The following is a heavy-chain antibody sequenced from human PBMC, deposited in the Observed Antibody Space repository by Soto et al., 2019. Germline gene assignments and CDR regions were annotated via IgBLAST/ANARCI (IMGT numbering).Heavy chain of an antibody. Sequence: QLQLQESGPGLVKPSETLSLTCTVSGGSISSSSYSWGWIRQPPGKGLEWLGTIYYSGSTYYNPSLKSRVTLSVDTSNNQFSLQLSSVTAADTAVYYCARRVLTGYSFLWVDPWGQGTLVTVSS. CDR1: GGSISSSSYS. J-gene: IGHJ5*02. CDR2: IYYSGST. CDR3: ARRVLTGYSFLWVDP. V-gene: IGHV4-39*01. D-gene: IGHD3-9*01.